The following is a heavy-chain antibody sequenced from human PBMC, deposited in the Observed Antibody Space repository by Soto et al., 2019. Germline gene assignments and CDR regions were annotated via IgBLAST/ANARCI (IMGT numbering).Heavy chain of an antibody. Sequence: GASVKVSCKASGYTFTSYGISWVRQAPGQGLEWMGWISAYNGNTNYAQKLQGRVTMTTDTSTSTAYMELRSLRSDDTAVYYCARDRVPWRPYVLHPMDVWGKGTTVTVSS. V-gene: IGHV1-18*01. D-gene: IGHD2-15*01. CDR2: ISAYNGNT. CDR3: ARDRVPWRPYVLHPMDV. CDR1: GYTFTSYG. J-gene: IGHJ6*03.